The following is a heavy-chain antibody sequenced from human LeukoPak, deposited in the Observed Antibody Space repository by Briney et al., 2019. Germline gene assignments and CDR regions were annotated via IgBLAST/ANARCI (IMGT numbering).Heavy chain of an antibody. V-gene: IGHV3-74*01. CDR2: VNPDGSSI. CDR1: GFTFSTYW. D-gene: IGHD5-24*01. CDR3: ATAGNYRFDN. J-gene: IGHJ5*02. Sequence: GGSLRLSCAASGFTFSTYWMHWVRQTPGKGLAWVSRVNPDGSSINYADSVKGRFTISRDNAKSTLYLQMKSVTAEDTAVCYCATAGNYRFDNWDQGILVTVSS.